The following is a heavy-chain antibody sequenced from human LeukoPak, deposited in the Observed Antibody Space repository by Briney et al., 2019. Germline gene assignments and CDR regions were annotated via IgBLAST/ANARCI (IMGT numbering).Heavy chain of an antibody. V-gene: IGHV1-2*02. CDR2: INPNSGVT. Sequence: ASVKVSCKASGYTFTGYYMHWVRQAPGQGLEWMGWINPNSGVTNYAQKFQGRVTMTRDTSISTAYMEPSRLRSDDTAVYYCARGSNTWIQLCLNYWGQGTLVTVSS. J-gene: IGHJ4*02. D-gene: IGHD5-18*01. CDR3: ARGSNTWIQLCLNY. CDR1: GYTFTGYY.